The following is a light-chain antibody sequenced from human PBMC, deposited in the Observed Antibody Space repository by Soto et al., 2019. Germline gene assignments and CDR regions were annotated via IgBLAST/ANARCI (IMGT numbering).Light chain of an antibody. Sequence: EIVLTQSPGTLSLSPGERATLSCRASQSIRSNYLAWYQQKPGQAPRFLIYGAFSRATGIPDRFSGSGSGTDFTLTISRLEPEDFAVYYCQQHGSSLALTFGGGTKV. CDR1: QSIRSNY. V-gene: IGKV3-20*01. CDR3: QQHGSSLALT. J-gene: IGKJ4*01. CDR2: GAF.